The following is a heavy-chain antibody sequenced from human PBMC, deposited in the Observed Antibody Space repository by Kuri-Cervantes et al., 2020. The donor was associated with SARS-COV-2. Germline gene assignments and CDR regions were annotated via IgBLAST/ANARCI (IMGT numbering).Heavy chain of an antibody. V-gene: IGHV1-24*01. CDR2: FDPEDGET. CDR3: ATAGPQYNWNDGPSYNWFDP. Sequence: ASVKVSCKASGYTFTSYDINWVRQATGQGLEWMGGFDPEDGETIYAQKFQGRVTMTEDTSTDTAYMELSSLRSEDTAVYYCATAGPQYNWNDGPSYNWFDPWGQGTLVTVSS. CDR1: GYTFTSYD. J-gene: IGHJ5*02. D-gene: IGHD1-20*01.